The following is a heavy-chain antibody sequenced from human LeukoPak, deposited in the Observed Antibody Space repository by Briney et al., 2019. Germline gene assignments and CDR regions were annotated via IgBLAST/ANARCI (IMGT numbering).Heavy chain of an antibody. CDR3: ASLHSSGYYYARGAFDI. CDR1: GGSISSSSYY. V-gene: IGHV4-39*01. J-gene: IGHJ3*02. Sequence: SETLSLTCTVSGGSISSSSYYWGWIRQPPGEGLQWIANTHYSGSTYYNPSLKSRVTISVDTSKNQFSLRLSSVTAADTAVYYCASLHSSGYYYARGAFDIWGQGTMVTVSS. D-gene: IGHD3-22*01. CDR2: THYSGST.